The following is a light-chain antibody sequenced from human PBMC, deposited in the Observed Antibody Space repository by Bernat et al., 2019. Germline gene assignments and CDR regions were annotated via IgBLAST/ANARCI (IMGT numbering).Light chain of an antibody. CDR1: ENVNNY. J-gene: IGKJ2*03. CDR3: QQTYGAPDS. CDR2: AAS. Sequence: ITCRSSENVNNYLHLYHQKPGKATKLLISAASTLRSWVPSRFSGRGSGTDYTFTVQGPQPEDVATYYCQQTYGAPDSVGQGIKVDIK. V-gene: IGKV1-39*01.